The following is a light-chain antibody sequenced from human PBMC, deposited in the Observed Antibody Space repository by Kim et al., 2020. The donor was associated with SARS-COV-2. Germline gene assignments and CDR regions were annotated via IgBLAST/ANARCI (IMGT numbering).Light chain of an antibody. CDR2: VNSDGSH. Sequence: QPVLTQSPSASASLGASVTLTCTLSSGHSSYAIAWHQQQPEKGPRYLMKVNSDGSHSKGDGILERFSGSSSGAERYLTISSLQSEDEADYYWHSWGTSILGVFGGGTKLTVL. V-gene: IGLV4-69*01. J-gene: IGLJ3*02. CDR1: SGHSSYA. CDR3: HSWGTSILGV.